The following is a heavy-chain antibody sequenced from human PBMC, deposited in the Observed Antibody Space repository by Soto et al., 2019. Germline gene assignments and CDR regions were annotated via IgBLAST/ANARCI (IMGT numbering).Heavy chain of an antibody. Sequence: ASVKVSCKASGGTFSIYTISWVRQAPGQGLEWMGRIIPILGIANYAQKFQGRVTITADKSTSTAYMELSSLRSEDTAVYYCARSITGTPNDAFDIWGQGTMVTVSS. V-gene: IGHV1-69*02. CDR1: GGTFSIYT. CDR2: IIPILGIA. D-gene: IGHD1-7*01. J-gene: IGHJ3*02. CDR3: ARSITGTPNDAFDI.